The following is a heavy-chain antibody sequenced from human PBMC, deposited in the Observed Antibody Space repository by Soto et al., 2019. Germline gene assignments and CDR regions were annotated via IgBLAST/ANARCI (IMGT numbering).Heavy chain of an antibody. V-gene: IGHV4-34*01. CDR3: ARGGGYSYFDY. CDR2: INHSGST. Sequence: PSETLSLTCSVYVGSFSGYYWSWIRQPPGKGLEWIGEINHSGSTNYNPSLKSRVTISVDTSKNQFSLKLSSVTAADTAVYYCARGGGYSYFDYWGQGTLVTVSS. J-gene: IGHJ4*02. D-gene: IGHD5-18*01. CDR1: VGSFSGYY.